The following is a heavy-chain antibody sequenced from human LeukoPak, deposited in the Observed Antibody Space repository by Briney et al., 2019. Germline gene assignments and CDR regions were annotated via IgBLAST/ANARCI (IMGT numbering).Heavy chain of an antibody. J-gene: IGHJ4*02. CDR3: ARDLVGATDY. CDR1: GGSISSYY. V-gene: IGHV4-59*12. CDR2: IYYSGST. D-gene: IGHD1-26*01. Sequence: SETLSLTCTVSGGSISSYYWSWIRQPPGKGLEWIGYIYYSGSTNYNPSLKSRVTISVDTSKNHFSLKLSSVTAADTAVYYCARDLVGATDYWGQGTLVTVSS.